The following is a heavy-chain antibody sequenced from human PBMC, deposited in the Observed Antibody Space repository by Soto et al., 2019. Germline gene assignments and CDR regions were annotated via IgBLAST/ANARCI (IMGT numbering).Heavy chain of an antibody. CDR1: GGTFSSYA. J-gene: IGHJ6*01. CDR2: MIPIFGTT. V-gene: IGHV1-69*01. D-gene: IGHD3-3*01. CDR3: ARGNGFGSGYCYYYGMDV. Sequence: QVQLVQSGAEVKKPGASVKVSCKASGGTFSSYAIRWVRQAPGQGLEGMGGMIPIFGTTNYAQKFQGRVTITAYESPSTAYMELSSLRFEDRAVYYRARGNGFGSGYCYYYGMDVWGQGTTVTVSS.